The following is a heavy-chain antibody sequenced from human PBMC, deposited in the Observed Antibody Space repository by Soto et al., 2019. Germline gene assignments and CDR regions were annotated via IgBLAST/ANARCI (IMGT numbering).Heavy chain of an antibody. V-gene: IGHV3-30-3*01. CDR2: ISYDGSNK. Sequence: GGSLRLSCAASGFTFSSYAMHWVRQAPGKGLEWVAVISYDGSNKYYADSVKGRFTISRDNSKNTLYLQMDSLRPEDTAVYFCAKEGSPKVSRWDDYWGQGTLVTVSS. J-gene: IGHJ4*02. CDR1: GFTFSSYA. D-gene: IGHD1-26*01. CDR3: AKEGSPKVSRWDDY.